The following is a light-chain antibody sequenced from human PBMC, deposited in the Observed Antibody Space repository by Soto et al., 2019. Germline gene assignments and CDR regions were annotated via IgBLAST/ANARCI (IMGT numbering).Light chain of an antibody. Sequence: DIQMTQSPSTLSGSVGDRVTITCRASQTISSWLAWYQQEPGKAPKLLIYKASTLKSGVPSRFSGSGSGTEFTLTISSMQPADFATYSCQHYHSYSEAFGQGTKVDIQ. CDR2: KAS. J-gene: IGKJ1*01. CDR1: QTISSW. CDR3: QHYHSYSEA. V-gene: IGKV1-5*03.